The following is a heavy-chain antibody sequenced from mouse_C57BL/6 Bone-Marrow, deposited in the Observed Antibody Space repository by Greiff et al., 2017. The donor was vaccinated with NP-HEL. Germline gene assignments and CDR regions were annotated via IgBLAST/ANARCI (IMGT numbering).Heavy chain of an antibody. CDR2: INSDGGST. CDR1: EYEFPSHD. CDR3: ARQLRLLLYAMDY. V-gene: IGHV5-2*03. Sequence: EVKVEESGGGLVQPGESLKLSCESNEYEFPSHDMSWVRKTPEKRLELVAAINSDGGSTYYPDTMERRFIISRDNTKKTLYLQMSSLRSEDTALYYCARQLRLLLYAMDYWGQGTSVTVSS. J-gene: IGHJ4*01. D-gene: IGHD3-2*02.